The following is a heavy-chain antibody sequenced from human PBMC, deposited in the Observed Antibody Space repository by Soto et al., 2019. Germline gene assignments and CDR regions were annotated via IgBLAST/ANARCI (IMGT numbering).Heavy chain of an antibody. J-gene: IGHJ5*02. Sequence: ESGGGVVQPGRSLRLSCAASGFTFSSYGMHWVRQAPGKGLEWVAVIWYDGSNKYYADSVKGRFTISRDNSQNTLYLQMNSLRVEDTAVYYCAREQAVAATSWFDPWGQGTLVTVSS. CDR2: IWYDGSNK. CDR1: GFTFSSYG. V-gene: IGHV3-33*01. D-gene: IGHD6-19*01. CDR3: AREQAVAATSWFDP.